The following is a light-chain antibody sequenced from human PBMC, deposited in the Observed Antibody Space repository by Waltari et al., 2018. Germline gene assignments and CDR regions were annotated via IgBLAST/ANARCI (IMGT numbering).Light chain of an antibody. CDR3: SSYAGSSKGV. J-gene: IGLJ2*01. V-gene: IGLV2-23*02. Sequence: QSALTQPASVSGSPGQSITIPGTGTSSDVGNYKRVSWYQQHPGKAPKLMIYAVSKRPSGVSDRFSGSKSGDMASLTISGLQPEDEAEYFCSSYAGSSKGVFGGGTKVTVL. CDR1: SSDVGNYKR. CDR2: AVS.